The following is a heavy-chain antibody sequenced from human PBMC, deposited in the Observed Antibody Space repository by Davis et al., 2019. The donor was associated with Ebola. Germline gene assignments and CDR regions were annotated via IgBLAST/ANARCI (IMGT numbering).Heavy chain of an antibody. CDR3: THSSGYNNADY. V-gene: IGHV3-23*01. D-gene: IGHD3-22*01. Sequence: GESLKISCAASGFTFSNYAMSWVRQAPGKGLEWVSAISGSGGSTYHADSVKGRFTISRDNAKNSLYLQMNSLRAEDTAVYYCTHSSGYNNADYWGQGTLVTVSS. CDR2: ISGSGGST. CDR1: GFTFSNYA. J-gene: IGHJ4*02.